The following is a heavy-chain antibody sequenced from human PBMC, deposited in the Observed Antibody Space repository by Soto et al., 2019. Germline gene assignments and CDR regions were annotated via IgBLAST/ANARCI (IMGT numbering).Heavy chain of an antibody. D-gene: IGHD2-2*01. V-gene: IGHV3-23*01. CDR3: AKDYCSSTSCYLYYFDY. CDR1: GFTFSSYA. J-gene: IGHJ4*02. Sequence: EVQLLESGGGLVQPGGSLRLSCAASGFTFSSYAMSWVRQAPGKGLEWVSAISGSGGSTYYADSVKGRFTISRDNSKNTLYLHMNSLRAEDTAVYYCAKDYCSSTSCYLYYFDYWGQGTLVTVSS. CDR2: ISGSGGST.